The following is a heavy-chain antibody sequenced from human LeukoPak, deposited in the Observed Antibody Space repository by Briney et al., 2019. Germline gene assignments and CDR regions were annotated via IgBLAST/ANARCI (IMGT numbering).Heavy chain of an antibody. J-gene: IGHJ4*02. CDR1: GFTFSSYS. Sequence: PGGSLRLSCAASGFTFSSYSMTWVRQAPGKGLEWVSYISSSSSTIYYADSVKGRFTISRDNAKNSLYLQMNSLRAEDTAVYYCAKENWDFDYWGQGTLVTVSS. V-gene: IGHV3-48*01. D-gene: IGHD7-27*01. CDR2: ISSSSSTI. CDR3: AKENWDFDY.